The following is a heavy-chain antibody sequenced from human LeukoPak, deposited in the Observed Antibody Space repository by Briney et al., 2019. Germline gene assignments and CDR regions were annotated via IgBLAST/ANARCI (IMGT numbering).Heavy chain of an antibody. CDR3: ASVVVTATPYNWFDP. V-gene: IGHV4-34*01. CDR2: INHSGST. CDR1: GGSFSGYY. Sequence: SSETLSLTCAVYGGSFSGYYWSWIRQPPGKGLEWIGEINHSGSTNYNPSLKSRVTISVDTSKNQFSLKLSSVTAADTAVYYCASVVVTATPYNWFDPWGQGTLVTVSS. J-gene: IGHJ5*02. D-gene: IGHD2-21*02.